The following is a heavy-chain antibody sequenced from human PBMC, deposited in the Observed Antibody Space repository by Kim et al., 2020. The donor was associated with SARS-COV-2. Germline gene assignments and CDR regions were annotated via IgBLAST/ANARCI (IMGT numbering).Heavy chain of an antibody. D-gene: IGHD1-1*01. J-gene: IGHJ6*02. CDR2: IIPIFGTA. V-gene: IGHV1-69*13. Sequence: SVKVSCKASGGTFSSYAISWVRQAPGQGLEWMGGIIPIFGTANYAQKFQGRVTITADESTSTAYMELSSLRSEDTAVYYCARELERPMPRGYYYYYGMDVWGQGTTVTVSS. CDR1: GGTFSSYA. CDR3: ARELERPMPRGYYYYYGMDV.